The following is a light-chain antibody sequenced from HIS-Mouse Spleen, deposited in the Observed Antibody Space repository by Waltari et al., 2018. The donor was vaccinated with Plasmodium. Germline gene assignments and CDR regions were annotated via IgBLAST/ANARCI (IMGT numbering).Light chain of an antibody. Sequence: EIVLTQSPGTLSLSLGGRATLSGRASQSVSSSDLAWYQRKPGQAPRPLIYGASSRATGIPDRFSRSGAGTYCTHSISRLEPEEFAVYYCQQYGSSHWTFGQGTKVEIK. J-gene: IGKJ1*01. V-gene: IGKV3-20*01. CDR1: QSVSSSD. CDR2: GAS. CDR3: QQYGSSHWT.